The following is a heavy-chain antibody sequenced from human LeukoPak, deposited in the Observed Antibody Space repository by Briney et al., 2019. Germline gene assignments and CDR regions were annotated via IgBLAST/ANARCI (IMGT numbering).Heavy chain of an antibody. CDR1: GFTFTDYY. CDR2: INPHSGVT. CDR3: VREGNEVLSKNFDF. Sequence: ASVKVSCKASGFTFTDYYIHLVRQAPGQGLEWMAYINPHSGVTSSPQKFQGRVTMTTDTSISAVYMELSSLISDDTAMYYCVREGNEVLSKNFDFWGQGTLVTVSS. V-gene: IGHV1-2*02. D-gene: IGHD1-1*01. J-gene: IGHJ4*02.